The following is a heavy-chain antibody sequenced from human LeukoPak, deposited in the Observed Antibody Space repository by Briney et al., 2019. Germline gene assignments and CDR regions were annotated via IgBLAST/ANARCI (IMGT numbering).Heavy chain of an antibody. J-gene: IGHJ4*02. CDR1: GFTFSSYS. D-gene: IGHD4-23*01. CDR2: ISSSSSYI. V-gene: IGHV3-21*01. Sequence: PGGSLRLSCAASGFTFSSYSMNWVRQAPGKGLEWVSSISSSSSYIYYADSVKGRFTISRDNAKNSLYLQMNSLRAEDTAVYYCARGPSTVALYYFDYWGQGTLVTVS. CDR3: ARGPSTVALYYFDY.